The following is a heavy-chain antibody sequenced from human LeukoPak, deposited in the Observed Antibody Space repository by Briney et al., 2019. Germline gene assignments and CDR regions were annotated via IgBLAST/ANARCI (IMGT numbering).Heavy chain of an antibody. CDR1: GYTFTSYD. V-gene: IGHV1-18*01. Sequence: ASVKVSCKASGYTFTSYDINWVRQATGQGLEWMGWMNPNSGYTNYAQKLQGRVTLSTDTPTSTAYMEMRSLRSDDTAVYYCARDGHRRYYYDSSGREDAFDIWGQGTMVTVSS. CDR3: ARDGHRRYYYDSSGREDAFDI. CDR2: MNPNSGYT. D-gene: IGHD3-22*01. J-gene: IGHJ3*02.